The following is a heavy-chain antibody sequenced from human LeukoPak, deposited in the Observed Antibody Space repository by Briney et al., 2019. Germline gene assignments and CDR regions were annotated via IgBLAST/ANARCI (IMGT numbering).Heavy chain of an antibody. CDR2: IRSKAYGGTT. CDR3: TRTVGGYFAEVYFDY. D-gene: IGHD3-22*01. V-gene: IGHV3-49*04. J-gene: IGHJ4*02. CDR1: GFTFGDYA. Sequence: PGRSLRLSCTASGFTFGDYAMSWVRQAPGKGLEWVGFIRSKAYGGTTEYAASVKGRFTISRDDSKSIAYLQMYSLKTEDTAVYYCTRTVGGYFAEVYFDYWGQGTLVTVSS.